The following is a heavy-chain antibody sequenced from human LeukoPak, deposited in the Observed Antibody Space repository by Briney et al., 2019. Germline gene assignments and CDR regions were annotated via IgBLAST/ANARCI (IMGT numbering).Heavy chain of an antibody. V-gene: IGHV4-39*07. CDR1: GGSISSSSFY. Sequence: SETLSLTCTVSGGSISSSSFYWGWIRQPPGKGLEWIGSIYYSGNTYHNPSLKSRLTISVDTSKNQFSLKLSSVTAADTAVYYCARDGGVLYFDYWGQGTLVTVSS. CDR3: ARDGGVLYFDY. J-gene: IGHJ4*02. D-gene: IGHD3-16*01. CDR2: IYYSGNT.